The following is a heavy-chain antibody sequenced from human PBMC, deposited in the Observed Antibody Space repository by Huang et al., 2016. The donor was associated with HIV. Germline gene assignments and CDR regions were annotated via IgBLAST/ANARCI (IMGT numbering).Heavy chain of an antibody. CDR1: GFTFSSYW. CDR2: IKSDGSST. V-gene: IGHV3-74*01. J-gene: IGHJ4*02. CDR3: ARGSRQGKYYYGSRTAY. D-gene: IGHD3-10*01. Sequence: EVQLVESGGGLVQPGGSLRLSCAASGFTFSSYWMHWVRQVPGKGLVWVSHIKSDGSSTSYADSVKGRFTISRDNAKNTLYLQMNSLRAEDTAVYYCARGSRQGKYYYGSRTAYWGQGTLVTVSS.